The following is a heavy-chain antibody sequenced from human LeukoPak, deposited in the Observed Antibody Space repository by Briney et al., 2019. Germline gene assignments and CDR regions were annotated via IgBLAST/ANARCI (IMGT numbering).Heavy chain of an antibody. V-gene: IGHV3-7*04. Sequence: PGGSLRISCAASGFNVSTKYVNWVRQAPGKGLEWVANIKQDGSETYYVDSVKGRFTIYRDNAKNSLYLQMNSLRAEDTAVYYCARDWGAGSYYYYAMDVWGQGTTVTVSS. CDR2: IKQDGSET. CDR3: ARDWGAGSYYYYAMDV. J-gene: IGHJ6*02. D-gene: IGHD1-26*01. CDR1: GFNVSTKY.